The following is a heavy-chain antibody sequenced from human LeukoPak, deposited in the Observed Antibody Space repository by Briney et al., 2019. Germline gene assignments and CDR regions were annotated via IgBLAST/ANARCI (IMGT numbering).Heavy chain of an antibody. CDR1: GFTFSSYA. Sequence: PGGSLRLSCAASGFTFSSYAMSRVRQAPGKGLEWVSAISGSGGSTYYADSVKGRFTISRDNSKNTLYLQMNSLRAEDTAVYYCAKGKDTAMVRYYFDYWGQGTLVTVSS. CDR2: ISGSGGST. CDR3: AKGKDTAMVRYYFDY. J-gene: IGHJ4*02. V-gene: IGHV3-23*01. D-gene: IGHD5-18*01.